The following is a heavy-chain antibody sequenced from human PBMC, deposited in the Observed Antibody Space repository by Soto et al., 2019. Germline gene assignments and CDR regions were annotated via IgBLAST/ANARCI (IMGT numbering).Heavy chain of an antibody. Sequence: XSVKVSCNASGYPFSSYYMHWGRQSPGQGLEWMGIINPSGGSTSYAQKFQGRVTMTRDTSTSTVYMELSSLRSEDTAVYYCAPARHYGDYVLFDYWGQGTLVTVSS. CDR3: APARHYGDYVLFDY. CDR2: INPSGGST. V-gene: IGHV1-46*01. D-gene: IGHD4-17*01. J-gene: IGHJ4*02. CDR1: GYPFSSYY.